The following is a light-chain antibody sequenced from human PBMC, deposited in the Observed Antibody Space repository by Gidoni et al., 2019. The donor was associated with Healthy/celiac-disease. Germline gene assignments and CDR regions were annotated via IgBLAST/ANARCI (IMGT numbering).Light chain of an antibody. J-gene: IGKJ1*01. V-gene: IGKV1-39*01. CDR3: QQSDSTPRA. Sequence: DIQTNQSPSSLSASVGDRVTITCQASQSISSYLNWYQQKPGKAPKLLIYAASSLQSGVPSRFSGSGSGTDFTLTISSLQPEDFATYYCQQSDSTPRAFGQGTKVEIK. CDR1: QSISSY. CDR2: AAS.